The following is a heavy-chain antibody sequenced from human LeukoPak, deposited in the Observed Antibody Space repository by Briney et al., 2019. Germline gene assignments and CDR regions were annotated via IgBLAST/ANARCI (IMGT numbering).Heavy chain of an antibody. V-gene: IGHV3-23*01. Sequence: GGSLRLSCAASGFTFSSYGMNWVRQAPGKGLEWVSTISGSGGSTYYADSVKGRFTISRDSSKNTLYLQMNSLRAEDTAVYYCAKDPSLSPSPGEWGFDPWGQGTLVTVSS. CDR1: GFTFSSYG. D-gene: IGHD3-10*01. CDR2: ISGSGGST. J-gene: IGHJ5*02. CDR3: AKDPSLSPSPGEWGFDP.